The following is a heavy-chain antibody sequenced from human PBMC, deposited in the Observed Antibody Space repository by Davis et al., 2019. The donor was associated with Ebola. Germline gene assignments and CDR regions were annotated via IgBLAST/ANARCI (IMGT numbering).Heavy chain of an antibody. J-gene: IGHJ4*02. CDR1: GFTLSDNY. D-gene: IGHD2-21*01. CDR3: ARSLRTREFDS. Sequence: PAGSLRLSCAASGFTLSDNYMDWVRQTPGKGLEWVARIRNKVNADTTEYAASVKGRFTISRGDSQNSLSLQMNSLKTEDTAVYYCARSLRTREFDSWGQGTLVTVSS. V-gene: IGHV3-72*01. CDR2: IRNKVNADTT.